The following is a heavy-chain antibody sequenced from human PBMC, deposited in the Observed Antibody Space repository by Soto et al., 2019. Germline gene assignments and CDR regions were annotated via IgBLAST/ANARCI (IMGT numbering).Heavy chain of an antibody. CDR2: IYWDDDK. V-gene: IGHV2-5*02. Sequence: QITLKESGPTLVKPTQPLTLTCTFSGFSLSTSGVGVGWIRQPPGKALEWLALIYWDDDKRYSPSLKSRLTITKDTSKNQVVLTMTNMDPVDTATYYCAHLYDAAAGIGYDYWGQGTLVTVSS. D-gene: IGHD6-13*01. J-gene: IGHJ4*02. CDR1: GFSLSTSGVG. CDR3: AHLYDAAAGIGYDY.